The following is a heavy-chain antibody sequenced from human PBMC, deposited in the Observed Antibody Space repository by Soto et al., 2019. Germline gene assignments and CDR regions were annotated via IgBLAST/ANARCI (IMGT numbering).Heavy chain of an antibody. D-gene: IGHD2-15*01. CDR1: GFTFSSYG. V-gene: IGHV3-30*18. J-gene: IGHJ4*02. Sequence: QVQLVESGGGVVQPGRSLRLSCAASGFTFSSYGMHWVRQAPGKGLEWVALISYDASNKYYADSVKGRFTISRDNSKNTLYLQMNSLRAEDTSVYYCAKGSPQYCSGGICYLYYFHYWGQGTLVTVSS. CDR3: AKGSPQYCSGGICYLYYFHY. CDR2: ISYDASNK.